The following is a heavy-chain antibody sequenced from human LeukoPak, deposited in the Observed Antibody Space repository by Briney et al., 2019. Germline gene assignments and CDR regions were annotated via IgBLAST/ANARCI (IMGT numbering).Heavy chain of an antibody. CDR1: GGFFSTFA. D-gene: IGHD2-2*01. CDR3: ATTRCTSTSCYPFDY. J-gene: IGHJ4*02. Sequence: ASVKVSCKASGGFFSTFAISWVRQAPGQGLEWMGGIIPIFYTTNYAQRFQGRVTITTDKSTNTAYMELSSLRSDDTAVYYCATTRCTSTSCYPFDYWGQGTLVTVSS. CDR2: IIPIFYTT. V-gene: IGHV1-69*05.